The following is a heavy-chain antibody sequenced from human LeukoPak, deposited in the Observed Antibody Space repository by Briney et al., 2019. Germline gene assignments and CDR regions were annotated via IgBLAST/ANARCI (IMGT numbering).Heavy chain of an antibody. J-gene: IGHJ4*02. CDR3: ISDHTGHDDY. D-gene: IGHD1-1*01. Sequence: GGSLRLSCAASGFSLSSYWVHWVRHAPGKGLVWVSRINIEGSTTTYADSVKGRFTISRDNAKNTVSLQMNSLRAEDTAVYYCISDHTGHDDYWGQGTLVTVSS. CDR1: GFSLSSYW. V-gene: IGHV3-74*01. CDR2: INIEGSTT.